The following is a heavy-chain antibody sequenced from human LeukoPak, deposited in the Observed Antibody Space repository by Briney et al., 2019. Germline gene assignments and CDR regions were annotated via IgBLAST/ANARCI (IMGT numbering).Heavy chain of an antibody. CDR1: GGSISSYY. D-gene: IGHD5-18*01. CDR3: ARTWVGGYSYGYRFWFDP. CDR2: IYYSGST. V-gene: IGHV4-59*01. Sequence: SETLSLTCTVSGGSISSYYWSWIRQPPGKGLEWIGYIYYSGSTNYNPSLKSRVTISVDTSKNQFSLKLSSVTAADTAVYYCARTWVGGYSYGYRFWFDPWGQGTLVTVSS. J-gene: IGHJ5*02.